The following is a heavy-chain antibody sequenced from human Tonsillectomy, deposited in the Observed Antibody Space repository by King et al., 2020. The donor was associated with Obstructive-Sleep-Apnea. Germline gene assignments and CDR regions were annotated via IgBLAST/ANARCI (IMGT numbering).Heavy chain of an antibody. V-gene: IGHV5-51*01. J-gene: IGHJ4*02. D-gene: IGHD2-21*02. CDR3: ARLSPEYCGGDCYPGY. Sequence: QLVQSGAEVKKPGESLKISCKGSGYSFTSYWIGWVRQMPGKGLEWMGIIYPCDSDTRYSPSFQGQVTISADKSISTAYLQWSSLKASDSAMYYCARLSPEYCGGDCYPGYWGQGTLVTVSS. CDR2: IYPCDSDT. CDR1: GYSFTSYW.